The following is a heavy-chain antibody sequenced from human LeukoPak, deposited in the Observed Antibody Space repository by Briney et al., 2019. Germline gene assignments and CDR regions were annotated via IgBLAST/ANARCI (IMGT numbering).Heavy chain of an antibody. V-gene: IGHV1-2*02. CDR1: GYTFTGYY. CDR2: INPNSGGT. J-gene: IGHJ4*02. D-gene: IGHD1-14*01. CDR3: ARGWEPKEYYFDY. Sequence: EASVKVSCKASGYTFTGYYMHWVRQAPGQGLEWMGWINPNSGGTNYAQKFQGRVTMTRDTSISTAYMELSRLRSDDTAVYYCARGWEPKEYYFDYWGQGTLVTVSS.